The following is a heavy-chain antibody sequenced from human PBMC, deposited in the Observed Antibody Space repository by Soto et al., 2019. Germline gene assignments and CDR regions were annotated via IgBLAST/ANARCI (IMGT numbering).Heavy chain of an antibody. CDR3: ARPSLTYYYGSGSSEYYYGMDV. CDR1: GGTFSSYA. V-gene: IGHV1-69*13. D-gene: IGHD3-10*01. CDR2: IIPIFGTA. Sequence: WASVKVSCKASGGTFSSYAISWVRQAPGQGLEWMGGIIPIFGTANYAQKFQGRVTITADESTSTAYMELSSLRSEDTAVYYCARPSLTYYYGSGSSEYYYGMDVWGQGTTVTVSS. J-gene: IGHJ6*02.